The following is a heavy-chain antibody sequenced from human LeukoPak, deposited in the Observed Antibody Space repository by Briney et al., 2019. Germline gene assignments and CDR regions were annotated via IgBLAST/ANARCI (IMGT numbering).Heavy chain of an antibody. Sequence: GGSLRLSCAASGLTFSSYWMSWVRQAPGKGLEWVGNINQDGSEKYYVDSVKGRFTISRDNAKKSLYLQTNSLRAEDTALYYCASCGYRYGQYYYYMDVWGKGTTVTVSS. CDR2: INQDGSEK. CDR3: ASCGYRYGQYYYYMDV. V-gene: IGHV3-7*01. J-gene: IGHJ6*03. D-gene: IGHD5-18*01. CDR1: GLTFSSYW.